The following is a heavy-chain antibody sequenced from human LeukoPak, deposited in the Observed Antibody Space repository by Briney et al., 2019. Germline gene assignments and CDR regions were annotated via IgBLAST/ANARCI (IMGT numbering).Heavy chain of an antibody. CDR3: TRAPALGGSYWEFDY. D-gene: IGHD1-26*01. V-gene: IGHV3-74*01. Sequence: SGGSLRLSCGAFGFTFSTYWMDWVRQAPGKGLVWVSRLSPDGSSSIYADSVKGRFTVSRDNAKNTLYLQMNSLRAEDTAVYYCTRAPALGGSYWEFDYWGQGALVTVSS. J-gene: IGHJ4*02. CDR2: LSPDGSSS. CDR1: GFTFSTYW.